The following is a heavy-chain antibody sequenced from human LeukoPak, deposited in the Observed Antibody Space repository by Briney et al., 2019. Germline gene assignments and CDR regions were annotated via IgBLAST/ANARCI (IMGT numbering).Heavy chain of an antibody. CDR1: GGSVSSAYY. J-gene: IGHJ4*02. Sequence: PSETLSLTCTISGGSVSSAYYWVWVRQPPGQGLEWIASIYYSGVAYFNPSLESRVTISVDTSRNQFSLSLRSVTAADTAVYYCARFFAVAGRDYFDYWGQGTLVTVSS. CDR2: IYYSGVA. CDR3: ARFFAVAGRDYFDY. D-gene: IGHD6-19*01. V-gene: IGHV4-39*01.